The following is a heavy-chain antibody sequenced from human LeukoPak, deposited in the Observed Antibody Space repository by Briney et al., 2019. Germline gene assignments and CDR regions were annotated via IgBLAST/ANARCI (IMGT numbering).Heavy chain of an antibody. CDR1: GYTFTGYY. CDR2: INPNSGGT. V-gene: IGHV1-2*02. CDR3: AREWELRVGFDY. D-gene: IGHD1-26*01. J-gene: IGHJ4*02. Sequence: ASVKVSCKASGYTFTGYYMHWVRQAPGQGLEWMGWINPNSGGTNYAQKFQGRVTMTRDTSISTAYMKLSRLRSDDTAVYYCAREWELRVGFDYWGQGTLVTVSS.